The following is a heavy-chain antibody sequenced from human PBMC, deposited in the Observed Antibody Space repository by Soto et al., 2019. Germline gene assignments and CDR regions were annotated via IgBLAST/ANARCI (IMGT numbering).Heavy chain of an antibody. CDR1: AFTFSNYA. CDR2: ISGGGYST. D-gene: IGHD5-12*01. V-gene: IGHV3-23*01. CDR3: AKESRFSDYVRAFDV. Sequence: AGGSLRLSCTASAFTFSNYAMTWVRQAPGKGLEWVSAISGGGYSTYYADSVKGRFTISRDNPKNTLYLQVNSLRAEDTAVYYCAKESRFSDYVRAFDVWGQWTMVTVSS. J-gene: IGHJ3*01.